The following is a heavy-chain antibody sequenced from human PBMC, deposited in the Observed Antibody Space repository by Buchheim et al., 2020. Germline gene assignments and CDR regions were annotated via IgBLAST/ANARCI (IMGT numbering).Heavy chain of an antibody. V-gene: IGHV3-21*01. Sequence: EVQLVESGGGLVKPGGSLRLSCAASGFTFSSYSMNWVRQAPGKGLEWVSSISSSSSYIYYADSVKGRFTISRDNAKNSLYLQMNSLRAEDTAVYYCARDEVQGVINYYYGMDVWGQGTT. CDR1: GFTFSSYS. CDR2: ISSSSSYI. D-gene: IGHD3-10*01. CDR3: ARDEVQGVINYYYGMDV. J-gene: IGHJ6*02.